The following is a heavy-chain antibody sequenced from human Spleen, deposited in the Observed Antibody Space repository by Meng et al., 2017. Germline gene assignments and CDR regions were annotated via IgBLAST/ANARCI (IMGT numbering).Heavy chain of an antibody. Sequence: GESLKISCAASGFTFSSYAMSWVRQAPGKGLEWVSAISGSGGSTYYADSVKGRFTISRDNSKITLYLQMNSLRAEDTAVYYCAKVYYDSSLVYYYGMVVCGQGTTVTVSS. CDR2: ISGSGGST. CDR3: AKVYYDSSLVYYYGMVV. J-gene: IGHJ6*02. CDR1: GFTFSSYA. D-gene: IGHD3-22*01. V-gene: IGHV3-23*01.